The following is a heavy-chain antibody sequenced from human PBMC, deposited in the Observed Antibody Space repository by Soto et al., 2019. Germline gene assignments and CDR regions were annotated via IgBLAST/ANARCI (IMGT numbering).Heavy chain of an antibody. Sequence: SVKVSCKASGFTFTSSAVHRVRQARGQRLEWIGWIVVGSGNTNYAQKFQERVTITRDMSTSTAYMELSSLRSEDTAVYYCAAGLVGESVDVRGQGTTVTVSS. CDR3: AAGLVGESVDV. D-gene: IGHD6-19*01. CDR1: GFTFTSSA. CDR2: IVVGSGNT. J-gene: IGHJ6*02. V-gene: IGHV1-58*01.